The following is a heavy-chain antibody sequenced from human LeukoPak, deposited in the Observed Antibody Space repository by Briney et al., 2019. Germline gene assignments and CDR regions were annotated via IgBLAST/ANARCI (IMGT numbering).Heavy chain of an antibody. V-gene: IGHV3-66*01. CDR2: IYSGGST. Sequence: PGGSLRLSCAASGFTFTNYAMSWVRQAPGKGLEWIAVIYSGGSTFHADSVKGRFIISRDNSKNTLYLQMNSLRVEDTAVYYCATGTHPGNWGQGTLVTVSS. J-gene: IGHJ4*02. CDR3: ATGTHPGN. CDR1: GFTFTNYA. D-gene: IGHD1-14*01.